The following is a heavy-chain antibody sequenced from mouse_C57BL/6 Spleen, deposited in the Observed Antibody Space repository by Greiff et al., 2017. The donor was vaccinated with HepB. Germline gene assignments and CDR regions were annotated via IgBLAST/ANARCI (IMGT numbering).Heavy chain of an antibody. D-gene: IGHD1-1*02. V-gene: IGHV3-6*01. Sequence: EVQLVESGPGLVKPSQSLSLTCSVTGYSITSGYYWNWIRQFPGNKLEWMGYISYDGSNNYNPSLKNRISITRDTSKNQFFLKLNSVTTEDTATYYCARDGGSYPFAYWGQGTLVTVSA. J-gene: IGHJ3*01. CDR3: ARDGGSYPFAY. CDR1: GYSITSGYY. CDR2: ISYDGSN.